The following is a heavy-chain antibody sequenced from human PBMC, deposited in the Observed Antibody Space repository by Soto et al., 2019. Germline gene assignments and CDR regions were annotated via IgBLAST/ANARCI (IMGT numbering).Heavy chain of an antibody. Sequence: QVQLMQSGAEVKKPGSSVKVSCKASGATFGTSAISWVRQAPGEGLEWVGGIMPIFATPDYAQKFQGRVTISADESTATAYLELTSLTTDDTAVYYCARDKDRQQLGGNYYYILDVWGQGTAITVSS. D-gene: IGHD3-3*02. V-gene: IGHV1-69*12. J-gene: IGHJ6*02. CDR3: ARDKDRQQLGGNYYYILDV. CDR2: IMPIFATP. CDR1: GATFGTSA.